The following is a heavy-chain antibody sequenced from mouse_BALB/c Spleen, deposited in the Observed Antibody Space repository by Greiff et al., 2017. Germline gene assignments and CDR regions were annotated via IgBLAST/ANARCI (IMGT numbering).Heavy chain of an antibody. D-gene: IGHD2-1*01. V-gene: IGHV10S3*01. J-gene: IGHJ4*01. CDR2: IRSKSNNYAT. CDR3: VRDGNYVGPMDY. CDR1: GFTFNTNA. Sequence: GGGLVQPKGSLKLSCAASGFTFNTNAMNWVRQAPGKGLEWVARIRSKSNNYATYYADSVKDRFTISRDDSQSMLYLQMNNLKTEDTAMYYCVRDGNYVGPMDYWGQGTSVTVSS.